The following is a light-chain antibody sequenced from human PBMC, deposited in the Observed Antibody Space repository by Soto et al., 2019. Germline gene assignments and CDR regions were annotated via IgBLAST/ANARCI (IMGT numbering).Light chain of an antibody. V-gene: IGKV1-39*01. CDR2: VAS. J-gene: IGKJ2*01. Sequence: DIQMTQSPSSLSASVGDRVTITCRASQSIYSSLNWYHQKPGKAPKTMIYVASTLQSGVPSRFSGSGSGTDFTLSISSLQPEDFATYYCQQSYSAPYTFGQGTKLEI. CDR1: QSIYSS. CDR3: QQSYSAPYT.